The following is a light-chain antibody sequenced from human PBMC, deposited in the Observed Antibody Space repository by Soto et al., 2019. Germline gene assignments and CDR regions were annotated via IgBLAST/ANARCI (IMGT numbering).Light chain of an antibody. V-gene: IGLV7-43*01. CDR1: TGAVTSTYY. CDR2: STS. Sequence: QAVETQEPSLTVSPGGTVTLTCASSTGAVTSTYYPNWFQQKPGQAPRSLIFSTSIRYSWTPARFSGSLLGGKAALTLSDVQPEDEADYYCQLYYGATRVFGGGTKLTVL. CDR3: QLYYGATRV. J-gene: IGLJ3*02.